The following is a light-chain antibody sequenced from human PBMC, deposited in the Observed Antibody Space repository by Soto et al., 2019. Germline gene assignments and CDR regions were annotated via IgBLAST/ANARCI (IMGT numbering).Light chain of an antibody. CDR1: SANIGSNT. J-gene: IGLJ3*02. Sequence: QSVLTQPPSASGTPGQTFTISCSGSSANIGSNTVNWYQQLPGTAPKVLIYSNTQRPSGVPARFSGSKSGTSASLAISGLQSEDEADYYCAAWDGSLNAWVFGGGTELTVL. V-gene: IGLV1-44*01. CDR2: SNT. CDR3: AAWDGSLNAWV.